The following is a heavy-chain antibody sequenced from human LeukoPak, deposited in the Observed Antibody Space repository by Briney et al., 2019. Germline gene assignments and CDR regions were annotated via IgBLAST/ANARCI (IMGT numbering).Heavy chain of an antibody. D-gene: IGHD3-10*01. V-gene: IGHV1-46*01. Sequence: ASVKVSCKASGYTFTGYYMHWVRQAPGQGLEWMGIINPSGGSTSCAQKFQGRVTMTRDTSTSTVYMELSSLRSEDTAVYYCARERFTMVRGVMGWFDPWGQGTLVTVSS. CDR3: ARERFTMVRGVMGWFDP. J-gene: IGHJ5*02. CDR1: GYTFTGYY. CDR2: INPSGGST.